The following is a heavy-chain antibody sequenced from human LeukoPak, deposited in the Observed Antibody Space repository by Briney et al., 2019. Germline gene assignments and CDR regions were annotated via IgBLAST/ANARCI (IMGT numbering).Heavy chain of an antibody. D-gene: IGHD1-1*01. CDR3: ARGEDWNDLDY. V-gene: IGHV4-59*01. CDR1: GGSISSYY. J-gene: IGHJ4*02. Sequence: SETLSLTCTVSGGSISSYYWSWIRQPPGKGLEWIGYIYYSGSTNYNPSLKSRVTISVDTSKNQFSLKLSFVTAADTAVYYCARGEDWNDLDYWGQGTLVTVSS. CDR2: IYYSGST.